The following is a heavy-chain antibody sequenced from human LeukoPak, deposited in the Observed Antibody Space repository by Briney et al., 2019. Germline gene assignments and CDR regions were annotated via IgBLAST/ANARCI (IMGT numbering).Heavy chain of an antibody. J-gene: IGHJ4*02. V-gene: IGHV1-18*01. Sequence: ASVKVSCKASGGTFSSYAISWVRQAPGQGLEWMGWISAYNGNTNYAQKLQGRVTMTTDTSTSTAYMELRSLRSEDTAVYYCARDQAPYCGGDCYSEYWGQGTLVTVSS. CDR1: GGTFSSYA. CDR3: ARDQAPYCGGDCYSEY. D-gene: IGHD2-21*02. CDR2: ISAYNGNT.